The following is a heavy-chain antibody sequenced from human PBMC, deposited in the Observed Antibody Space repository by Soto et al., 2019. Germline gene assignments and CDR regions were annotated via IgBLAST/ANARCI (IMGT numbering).Heavy chain of an antibody. V-gene: IGHV1-58*01. Sequence: SVKVSCKASGFTFTSSAVQWVRQARGQRLEWIGWIVVGSGNTNYAQKFQERVTITRDMSTSTAYMELSSLRSEDTAVYYCAAVSVGATTPDYWGRGTLVTVSS. CDR1: GFTFTSSA. J-gene: IGHJ4*02. CDR3: AAVSVGATTPDY. CDR2: IVVGSGNT. D-gene: IGHD1-26*01.